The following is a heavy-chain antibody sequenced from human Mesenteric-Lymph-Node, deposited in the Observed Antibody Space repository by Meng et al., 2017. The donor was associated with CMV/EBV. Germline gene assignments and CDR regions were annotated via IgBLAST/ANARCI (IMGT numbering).Heavy chain of an antibody. Sequence: SLKISCAASGFTFDDYAMHWVRQGPGKGLEWVSGISWNSGSIGYADSVKGRFTISRDNAKNSLYLQMNSLRAEDTALYYCAKSAGAFYYYNMDVWGQGTAVTVSS. D-gene: IGHD1-26*01. CDR3: AKSAGAFYYYNMDV. J-gene: IGHJ6*02. CDR2: ISWNSGSI. CDR1: GFTFDDYA. V-gene: IGHV3-9*01.